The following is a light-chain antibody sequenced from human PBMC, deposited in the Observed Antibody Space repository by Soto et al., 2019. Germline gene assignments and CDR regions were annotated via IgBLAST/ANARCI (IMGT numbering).Light chain of an antibody. V-gene: IGKV3-20*01. J-gene: IGKJ1*01. CDR3: QQYGSSPWT. CDR1: QSVSSSY. Sequence: EIVLTQSPGTLSLSPGERATLSCRASQSVSSSYLAWYQQKPGQAPRLLIYGASSRATGIPDRFSGSGSGTDFALTISRLEPEDFGVYCCQQYGSSPWTFGQGTKMEIK. CDR2: GAS.